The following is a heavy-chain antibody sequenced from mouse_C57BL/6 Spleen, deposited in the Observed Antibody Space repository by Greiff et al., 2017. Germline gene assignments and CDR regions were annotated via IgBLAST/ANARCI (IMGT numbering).Heavy chain of an antibody. D-gene: IGHD4-1*01. CDR3: ARRTGYYFDY. CDR1: GYTFTSYW. V-gene: IGHV1-61*01. Sequence: QVQLQQPGAELVRPGSSVKLSCKASGYTFTSYWMDWVKQRPGQGLEWIGNIYPSDSETHYNQKFKDKATLTVDKSTSTAYMQISSLTSEDSAVYYSARRTGYYFDYWGQGTTLTVSS. CDR2: IYPSDSET. J-gene: IGHJ2*01.